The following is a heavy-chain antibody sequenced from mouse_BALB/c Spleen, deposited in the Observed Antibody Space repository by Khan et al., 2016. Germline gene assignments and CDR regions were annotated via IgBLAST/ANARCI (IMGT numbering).Heavy chain of an antibody. CDR2: IHPSDSES. CDR1: GYSFTRYW. D-gene: IGHD2-1*01. J-gene: IGHJ4*01. Sequence: QVRLQQSGTELVRPGASVKLSCKASGYSFTRYWMNWVKQRPGQGLAWIGMIHPSDSESRLNQKFKDKATLTVDNSSSIDYMQLSSPTSEDSAVYYSTRSAYGNHPYYAMDYWGQGTSVTVSS. CDR3: TRSAYGNHPYYAMDY. V-gene: IGHV1-61*01.